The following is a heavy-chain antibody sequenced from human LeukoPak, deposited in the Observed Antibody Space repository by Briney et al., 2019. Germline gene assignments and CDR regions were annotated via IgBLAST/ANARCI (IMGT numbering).Heavy chain of an antibody. CDR2: IYIGGTI. CDR1: GFTVSSNH. V-gene: IGHV3-66*01. CDR3: ARDPNKYSSGWSGGTDY. D-gene: IGHD6-19*01. Sequence: GGSLRLSCAASGFTVSSNHMSWVRQAPGQGLEWVSVIYIGGTIHYADSVKGRFTISRDNSQNTVYLEMNSLRAEDTAVYYCARDPNKYSSGWSGGTDYWGQGTLVTVSS. J-gene: IGHJ4*02.